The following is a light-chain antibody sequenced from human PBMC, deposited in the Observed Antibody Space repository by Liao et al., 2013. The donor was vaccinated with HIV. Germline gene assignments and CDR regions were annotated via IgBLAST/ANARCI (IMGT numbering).Light chain of an antibody. V-gene: IGLV3-1*01. Sequence: SYELTQSPSVSVSPGQTASIPCSGDKLGDRDASWYQQKPGQSPVLVIYQDTKRPSGIPERFSGSNSGNTATLTISRVEAGDEADYYCQVWDTSSDHVVFGGGTKLTVL. CDR2: QDT. CDR1: KLGDRD. J-gene: IGLJ2*01. CDR3: QVWDTSSDHVV.